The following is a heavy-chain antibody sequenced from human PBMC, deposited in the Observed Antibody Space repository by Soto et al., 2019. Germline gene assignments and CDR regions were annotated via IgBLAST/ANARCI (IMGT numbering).Heavy chain of an antibody. CDR1: GFTFSSYC. CDR2: IKQDGSEK. V-gene: IGHV3-7*01. CDR3: ASGLLDCSGGSCFEPCYFDY. D-gene: IGHD2-15*01. J-gene: IGHJ4*02. Sequence: EVQLVESGGGLVQPGGSLRLSCAASGFTFSSYCMSWVRQAPGKGLEWVANIKQDGSEKYYVDSVKGRFTISRDNAKNSLYLQMNSLRAEDTAVYYCASGLLDCSGGSCFEPCYFDYCGQGTLVTVSA.